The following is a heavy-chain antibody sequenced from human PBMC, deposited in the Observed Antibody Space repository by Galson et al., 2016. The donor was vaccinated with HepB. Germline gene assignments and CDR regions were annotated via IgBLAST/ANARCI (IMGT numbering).Heavy chain of an antibody. J-gene: IGHJ4*02. CDR1: GYTFTDYW. CDR3: ARVMGQWLPYF. CDR2: TYPCESDT. D-gene: IGHD6-19*01. Sequence: QSGAEVKKPGESLKISCETSGYTFTDYWIGWVRQLPGKSLEWMGITYPCESDTRYSPSFHGQVTISADKSISTLYLHWSSLKASDTAMYYCARVMGQWLPYFWGQGTLVTVSS. V-gene: IGHV5-51*01.